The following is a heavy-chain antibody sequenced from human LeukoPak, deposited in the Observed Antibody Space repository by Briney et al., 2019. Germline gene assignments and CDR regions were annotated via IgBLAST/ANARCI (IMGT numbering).Heavy chain of an antibody. CDR1: GYSFTSYW. CDR3: ARPPTGEEQQLGNDAFDI. CDR2: IYPGDSDT. Sequence: GESLKISFKGSGYSFTSYWIGWVRQMPGEGLEGMGIIYPGDSDTRYSPSFQGQVTISADKSISTAYLQWSSLKASDTAMYYCARPPTGEEQQLGNDAFDIWGQGTMVTVSS. J-gene: IGHJ3*02. D-gene: IGHD6-13*01. V-gene: IGHV5-51*01.